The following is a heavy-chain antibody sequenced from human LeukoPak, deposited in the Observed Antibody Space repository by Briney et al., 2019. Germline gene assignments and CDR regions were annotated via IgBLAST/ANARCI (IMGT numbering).Heavy chain of an antibody. CDR1: GFTFSTYG. CDR2: ISGSSSAI. J-gene: IGHJ4*02. CDR3: ATYSGYDRIFDH. Sequence: PGGSLRLPCAASGFTFSTYGMNWVRQAPGKGLEWVSYISGSSSAIYYTDSVKGRFTISRDNAEKSVYLQMNGLRAEDTAVYYCATYSGYDRIFDHWGQGTLVTVSS. V-gene: IGHV3-48*01. D-gene: IGHD5-12*01.